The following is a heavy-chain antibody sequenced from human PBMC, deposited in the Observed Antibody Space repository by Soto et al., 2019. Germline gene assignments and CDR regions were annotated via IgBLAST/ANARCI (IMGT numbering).Heavy chain of an antibody. D-gene: IGHD1-26*01. CDR1: GYTFTSYG. Sequence: QVQLVQSGAEVKKPGASVKVSCKASGYTFTSYGISWVRQAPGQGLEWMGWISAYNGNTNYAQKLQGRVTMTTDTSTSTAYVELRSLRSGDTAVYYGARDRTGGSYWGGYYYYGMDVWGQGTTVTVSS. J-gene: IGHJ6*02. V-gene: IGHV1-18*04. CDR2: ISAYNGNT. CDR3: ARDRTGGSYWGGYYYYGMDV.